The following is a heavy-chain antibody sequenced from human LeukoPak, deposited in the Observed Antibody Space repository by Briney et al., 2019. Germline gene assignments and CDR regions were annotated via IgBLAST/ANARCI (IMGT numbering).Heavy chain of an antibody. D-gene: IGHD3-10*01. J-gene: IGHJ5*02. CDR2: INPNSGGT. CDR1: GYTFTGYY. Sequence: ASVKVSCKASGYTFTGYYMHWVRQAPGQGLEWVGWINPNSGGTNYAQKLQGRVTMTTDTSTSTAYMELRSLRSDDTAVYYCARDHDMVRGVIIRYNWFDPWGQGTLVTVSS. V-gene: IGHV1-2*02. CDR3: ARDHDMVRGVIIRYNWFDP.